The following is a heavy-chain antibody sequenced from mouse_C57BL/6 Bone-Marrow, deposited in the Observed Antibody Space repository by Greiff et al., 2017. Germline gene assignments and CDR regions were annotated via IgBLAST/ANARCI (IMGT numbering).Heavy chain of an antibody. CDR3: ARGGMYYYGSSWYVDV. Sequence: VQLQQSGAELVKPGASVKMSCKASGYTFTSYWITWVKQRPGPGLEWIGDVYPGSGSTNYNEKFKSKATLTVDTSYSTAYMHLSSLTSEYSAVYYCARGGMYYYGSSWYVDVWGTGTTVTVSS. CDR2: VYPGSGST. D-gene: IGHD1-1*01. CDR1: GYTFTSYW. V-gene: IGHV1-55*01. J-gene: IGHJ1*03.